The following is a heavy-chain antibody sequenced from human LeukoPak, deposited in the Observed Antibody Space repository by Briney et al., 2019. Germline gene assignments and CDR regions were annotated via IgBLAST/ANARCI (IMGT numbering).Heavy chain of an antibody. CDR2: FDPEDGET. CDR3: ATLESYGSYSLDAFDI. Sequence: ASVKVSCKVSGYTLTELSMHWVRQAPGKGLEWMGGFDPEDGETIYAQKFQGRVTMTEDTSTDTAYMELSSLRSEDTAVYYRATLESYGSYSLDAFDIWGQGTMVTVSS. V-gene: IGHV1-24*01. D-gene: IGHD1-26*01. CDR1: GYTLTELS. J-gene: IGHJ3*02.